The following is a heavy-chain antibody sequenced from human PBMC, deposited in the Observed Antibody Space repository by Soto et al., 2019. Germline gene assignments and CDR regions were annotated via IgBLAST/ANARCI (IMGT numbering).Heavy chain of an antibody. J-gene: IGHJ4*02. CDR2: ILALESHK. Sequence: GGSLRLSGSGSGFNFSDYYLNWIRYTPGKGLEWVSSILALESHKYYTASVLGRFSISRDNARKSLFLQMTDLRVEDTGIYFCATGLKDASNRPSFDSWGPGTAVTVSS. V-gene: IGHV3-11*01. CDR1: GFNFSDYY. D-gene: IGHD2-2*01. CDR3: ATGLKDASNRPSFDS.